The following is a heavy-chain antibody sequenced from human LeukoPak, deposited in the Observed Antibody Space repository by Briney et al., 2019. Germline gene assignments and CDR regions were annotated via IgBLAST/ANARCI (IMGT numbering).Heavy chain of an antibody. CDR3: ARGWDIVVVVAATHDAFDI. CDR1: VGTFSSYA. J-gene: IGHJ3*02. V-gene: IGHV1-69*04. D-gene: IGHD2-15*01. CDR2: IIPILGIA. Sequence: SVKVTCKASVGTFSSYAISWVRQAPGQGLEWMGRIIPILGIANYAQKFQGRVTITADKSTSTAYMELSSLRSEDTAVYYCARGWDIVVVVAATHDAFDIWGQGTMVTVSS.